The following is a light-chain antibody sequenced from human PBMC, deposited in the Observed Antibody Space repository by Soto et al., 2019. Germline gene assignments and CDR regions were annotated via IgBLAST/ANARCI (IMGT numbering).Light chain of an antibody. V-gene: IGKV3D-15*01. CDR2: GAS. CDR3: QQYHTWPIT. Sequence: EIKMTQSPATLSVSQGEMATLSCRASQNVNSNLVWYQQKPGQAPRLLMHGASTRATGTPARFSGSGSGTEFTLTISSLQSEDCAIYYCQQYHTWPITFGGGTKVDI. CDR1: QNVNSN. J-gene: IGKJ4*01.